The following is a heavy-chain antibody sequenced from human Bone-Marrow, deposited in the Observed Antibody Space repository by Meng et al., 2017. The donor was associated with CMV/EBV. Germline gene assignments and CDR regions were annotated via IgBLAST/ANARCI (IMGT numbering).Heavy chain of an antibody. CDR2: INPNSGGT. CDR1: GFTFSNYW. Sequence: GESLKISCAASGFTFSNYWVHWVRQAPGQGLEWMGWINPNSGGTNYAQKFQGRVTMTRDTSISTAYMELSRLRSDDTAVYYCARGILTGYYNVMNWFDPWGQGTLVTVSS. CDR3: ARGILTGYYNVMNWFDP. D-gene: IGHD3-9*01. J-gene: IGHJ5*02. V-gene: IGHV1-2*02.